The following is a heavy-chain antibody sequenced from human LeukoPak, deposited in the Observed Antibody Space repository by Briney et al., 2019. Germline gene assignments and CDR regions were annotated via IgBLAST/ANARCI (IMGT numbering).Heavy chain of an antibody. D-gene: IGHD1-26*01. J-gene: IGHJ4*02. CDR2: INPNSGGI. Sequence: ASVKVSCKASGYSFADFYIHWVRQVPGQGLEWMGWINPNSGGINYAQKFQGRVTMTRDTSISTAYMDLSRLRSDDTAVYYCARGSIVGATFDYFDYWGQGTLVTVSS. CDR1: GYSFADFY. CDR3: ARGSIVGATFDYFDY. V-gene: IGHV1-2*02.